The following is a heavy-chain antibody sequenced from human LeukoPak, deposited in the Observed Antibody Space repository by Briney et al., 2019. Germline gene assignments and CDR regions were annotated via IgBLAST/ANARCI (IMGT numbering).Heavy chain of an antibody. V-gene: IGHV3-7*01. CDR2: MKQDGSEK. CDR1: GFTFSSHW. Sequence: AGGSLRLSCAASGFTFSSHWMSWVRQAPGKGLEWVANMKQDGSEKYYVDSVKGRFTISRDNAKNSLYLQMNSLRAEDTAVYYCARYGVAPAAYYYYMDVWGKGTTVTVSS. CDR3: ARYGVAPAAYYYYMDV. D-gene: IGHD2-2*01. J-gene: IGHJ6*03.